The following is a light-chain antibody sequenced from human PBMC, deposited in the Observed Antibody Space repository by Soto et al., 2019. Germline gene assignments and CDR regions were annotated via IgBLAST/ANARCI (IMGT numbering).Light chain of an antibody. J-gene: IGKJ2*01. V-gene: IGKV1-5*03. CDR1: QSISSW. CDR2: KAS. CDR3: QQYGSSPQT. Sequence: DIQMTQSPSTLSASVGDRVTITCRASQSISSWLAWYQQKPGKAPKLLIYKASSLESGVPSRFSGSGSGTEFTLTISSLQPDDFAVYYCQQYGSSPQTFGQGTKLEIK.